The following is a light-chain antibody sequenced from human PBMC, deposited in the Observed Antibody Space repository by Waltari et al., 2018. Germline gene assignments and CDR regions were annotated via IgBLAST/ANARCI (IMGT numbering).Light chain of an antibody. V-gene: IGKV3-20*01. CDR3: QKYESLPAT. Sequence: QRATLPCSARQSSGIYVAWYQQKPGQAPRLLMYHASSRATGIPDRFSGSGSGTDFSLTISRLEPEDFAVYYCQKYESLPATFGQGTKVEIK. J-gene: IGKJ1*01. CDR2: HAS. CDR1: QSSGIY.